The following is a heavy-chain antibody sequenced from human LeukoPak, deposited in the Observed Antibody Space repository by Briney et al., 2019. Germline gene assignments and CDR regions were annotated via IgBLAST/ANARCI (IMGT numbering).Heavy chain of an antibody. J-gene: IGHJ3*02. V-gene: IGHV3-33*01. CDR2: IWYDGSKS. Sequence: GGSLRLSCAASGFIFSSYGMHWVRQAPGKGLEWVALIWYDGSKSHHADSVKGRFTISRDNSKDTLYLQMNSLRAEDTAVYYCASMTTVTLDDAFDIWGQGTMVTVSS. CDR3: ASMTTVTLDDAFDI. CDR1: GFIFSSYG. D-gene: IGHD4-17*01.